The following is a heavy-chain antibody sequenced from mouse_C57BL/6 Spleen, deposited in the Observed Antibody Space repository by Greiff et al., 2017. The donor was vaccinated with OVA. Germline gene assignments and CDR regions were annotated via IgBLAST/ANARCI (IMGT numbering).Heavy chain of an antibody. CDR2: IRNKANGYTT. V-gene: IGHV7-3*01. J-gene: IGHJ3*01. D-gene: IGHD4-1*01. CDR3: ARSSLVGFAY. Sequence: DVKLQESGGGLVQPGGSLSLSCAASGFTFTDYYMSWVRQPPGKALEWLGFIRNKANGYTTEYSASVKGRFTISRDNSQSILYLQMNALRAEDSATYYCARSSLVGFAYWGQGTLVTVSA. CDR1: GFTFTDYY.